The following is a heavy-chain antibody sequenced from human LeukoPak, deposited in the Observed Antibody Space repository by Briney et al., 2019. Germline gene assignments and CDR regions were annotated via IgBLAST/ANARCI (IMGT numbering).Heavy chain of an antibody. D-gene: IGHD3-10*01. CDR2: IKQDGSEK. CDR3: ARGRGGLLWFGEFNS. CDR1: GFTFTNNF. V-gene: IGHV3-7*01. J-gene: IGHJ4*02. Sequence: GGSLRLSCAASGFTFTNNFMSWVRQVPGKGLEWVANIKQDGSEKTYAVSVRGRFTISRDNANNSLYLQTNSLRAEDTAVYYCARGRGGLLWFGEFNSWGQGTLVTVSS.